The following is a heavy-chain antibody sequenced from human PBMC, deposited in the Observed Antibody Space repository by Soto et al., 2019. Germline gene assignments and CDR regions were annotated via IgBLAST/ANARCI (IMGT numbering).Heavy chain of an antibody. Sequence: EVQLVESGGGLVKPGGSLRLSCEASGFTLTSYSMNWVRQASGKGLEWVSSISSSSSHIYYADSVKGRFTISRDNARNSLNLQMNSLRAEDTAVYYCVRERGLSSFYGMDVWGQGTTVTVSS. CDR1: GFTLTSYS. D-gene: IGHD3-10*01. CDR2: ISSSSSHI. V-gene: IGHV3-21*02. CDR3: VRERGLSSFYGMDV. J-gene: IGHJ6*02.